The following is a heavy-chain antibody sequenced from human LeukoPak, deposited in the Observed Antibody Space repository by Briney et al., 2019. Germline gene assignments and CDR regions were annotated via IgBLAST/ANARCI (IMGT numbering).Heavy chain of an antibody. CDR1: GFTFSSYW. J-gene: IGHJ4*02. D-gene: IGHD5-18*01. Sequence: GGSLRLSCAASGFTFSSYWMCWVRQAPGKGLEWVAVIWYDGSNKYYADSVKGRFTISRDNSKNTLYLQMNSLRAEDTAVYYCAKDLDTAMVLYFDYWGQGTLVTVSS. V-gene: IGHV3-33*06. CDR2: IWYDGSNK. CDR3: AKDLDTAMVLYFDY.